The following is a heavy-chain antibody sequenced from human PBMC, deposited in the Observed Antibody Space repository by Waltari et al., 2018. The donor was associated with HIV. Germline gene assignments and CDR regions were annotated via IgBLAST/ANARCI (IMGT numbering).Heavy chain of an antibody. CDR2: IIPIFGTA. J-gene: IGHJ6*02. Sequence: QVQLVRSGAEVKKPGSSVKVSCKASGGTFSSYAIRWVRQAPGQGLEWMGGIIPIFGTANYAQKFQGRVTITADESTSTAYMELSSLRSEDTAVYYCARQAVPAAIDYYGMDVWGQGTTVTVSS. CDR1: GGTFSSYA. D-gene: IGHD2-2*02. CDR3: ARQAVPAAIDYYGMDV. V-gene: IGHV1-69*01.